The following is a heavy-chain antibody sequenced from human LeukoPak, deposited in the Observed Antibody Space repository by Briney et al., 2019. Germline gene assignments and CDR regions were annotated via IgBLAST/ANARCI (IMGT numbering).Heavy chain of an antibody. V-gene: IGHV3-23*01. D-gene: IGHD3-22*01. Sequence: PGGSLRLSCAASGFTFNSYAMSWVRQAPGKGLEWVSAISGSGGSTYYADSVKGRFTISRDNSKNTLYLQMNSLRAEDTAVYYCAKVQYYYDSSGYSHYTYFDYWGQGTLVTVSS. CDR1: GFTFNSYA. CDR3: AKVQYYYDSSGYSHYTYFDY. CDR2: ISGSGGST. J-gene: IGHJ4*02.